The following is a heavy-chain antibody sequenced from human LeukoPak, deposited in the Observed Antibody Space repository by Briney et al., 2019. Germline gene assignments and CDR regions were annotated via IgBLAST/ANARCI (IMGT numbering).Heavy chain of an antibody. Sequence: GGSLRLSCAASGFTFSSNTMHWVRQAPGKGLEWVAVISYDGNNTYYADSVRGRFTISRDNSKNTLYLQMNSLRTEDTAVYYCAKNFGDGLAFYDYWGQGSLVTVSS. J-gene: IGHJ4*02. V-gene: IGHV3-30*18. CDR1: GFTFSSNT. D-gene: IGHD2-21*01. CDR2: ISYDGNNT. CDR3: AKNFGDGLAFYDY.